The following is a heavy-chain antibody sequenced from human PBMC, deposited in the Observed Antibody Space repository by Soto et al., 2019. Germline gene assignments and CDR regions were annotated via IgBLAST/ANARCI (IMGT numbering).Heavy chain of an antibody. Sequence: QVQLVESGGGVVQPGRSLRLSCAASGFTFSSYGMHWVRQAPGKGLEWVAVIWYDGSNKYYADSVKGRFTISRDNSKNTLYLQMNSLRVEDTAVYYCARGLFKDIVVVPAATLDYWGQGTLVTVSS. CDR1: GFTFSSYG. CDR3: ARGLFKDIVVVPAATLDY. CDR2: IWYDGSNK. V-gene: IGHV3-33*01. J-gene: IGHJ4*02. D-gene: IGHD2-2*01.